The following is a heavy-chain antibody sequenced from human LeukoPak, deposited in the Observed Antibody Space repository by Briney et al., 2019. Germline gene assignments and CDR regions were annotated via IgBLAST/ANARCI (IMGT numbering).Heavy chain of an antibody. CDR1: GFTFSSYG. V-gene: IGHV3-7*01. CDR2: IKQDGSEK. CDR3: AKIAAAFKGKNWFDP. D-gene: IGHD6-13*01. Sequence: PGGSLRLSCAASGFTFSSYGMHWVRQAPGKGLEWVANIKQDGSEKYYVDSVKGRFTISRDNAKNSLYLQMNSLRAEDTAVYYCAKIAAAFKGKNWFDPWGQGTLVTVSS. J-gene: IGHJ5*02.